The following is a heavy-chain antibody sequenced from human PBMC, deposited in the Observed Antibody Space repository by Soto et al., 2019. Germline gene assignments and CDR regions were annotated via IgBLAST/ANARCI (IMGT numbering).Heavy chain of an antibody. CDR3: AREAGYCSTTSCYRRAFDT. CDR1: GFTFTGHW. D-gene: IGHD2-2*01. Sequence: GASVKVSCKASGFTFTGHWMHWVRQVPGKGLVWVARINTEGDSTNYADSVKGRFTISRDSATNTVYLQMNGLGVDDTSVYFCAREAGYCSTTSCYRRAFDTWGQGTMVTVSS. J-gene: IGHJ3*02. V-gene: IGHV3-74*01. CDR2: INTEGDST.